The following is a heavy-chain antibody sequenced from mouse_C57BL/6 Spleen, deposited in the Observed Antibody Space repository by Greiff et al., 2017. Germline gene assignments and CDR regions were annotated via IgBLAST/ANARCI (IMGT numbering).Heavy chain of an antibody. D-gene: IGHD1-1*01. CDR1: GYTFTSYD. Sequence: QVQLKESGPELVKPGASVKLSCKASGYTFTSYDINWVKQRPGQGLEWIGWIYPRDGSTKYNEKFKGKATLTVDTSSSTAYMELHSLTSEDSAVYFCAGSDYYGSSQFAYRGQGNLVTVSA. CDR3: AGSDYYGSSQFAY. V-gene: IGHV1-85*01. CDR2: IYPRDGST. J-gene: IGHJ3*01.